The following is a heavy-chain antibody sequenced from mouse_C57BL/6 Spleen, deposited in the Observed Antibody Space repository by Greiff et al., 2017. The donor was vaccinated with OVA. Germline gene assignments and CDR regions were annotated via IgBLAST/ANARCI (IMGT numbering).Heavy chain of an antibody. CDR2: ISYDGSN. D-gene: IGHD1-1*01. V-gene: IGHV3-6*01. CDR3: ARGDYYGSRGAMDY. CDR1: GYSITSGYY. J-gene: IGHJ4*01. Sequence: EVKLQESGPGLVKPSQSLSLTCSVTGYSITSGYYWNWIRQFPGNKLEWMGYISYDGSNNYNPSLKNRISITRDTSKNQFFLKLNSVTTEDTATYYCARGDYYGSRGAMDYWGQGTSVTVSS.